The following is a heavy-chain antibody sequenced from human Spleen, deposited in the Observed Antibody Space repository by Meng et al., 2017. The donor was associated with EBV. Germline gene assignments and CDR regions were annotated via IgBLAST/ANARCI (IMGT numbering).Heavy chain of an antibody. V-gene: IGHV4-59*01. Sequence: HVQLQESGPGLVEPSETLSLSCTVSDGSINNYYWSWIRQPPGRGLDWIGYISYSGTTKYNPSLKSRVTISLDTPKNQFSLKLSSVSAADTAVYYCARGGVGWFDPWGQGTLVTVSS. CDR2: ISYSGTT. J-gene: IGHJ5*02. D-gene: IGHD1-26*01. CDR1: DGSINNYY. CDR3: ARGGVGWFDP.